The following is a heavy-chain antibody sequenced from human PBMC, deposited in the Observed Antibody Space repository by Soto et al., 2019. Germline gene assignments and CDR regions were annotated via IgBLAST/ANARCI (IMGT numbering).Heavy chain of an antibody. CDR3: ANDFGTDDFWSAYYTDYYVDL. D-gene: IGHD3-3*01. CDR2: ISGSGDNT. V-gene: IGHV3-23*01. CDR1: GFTFSSYA. Sequence: EVQLLESGGGLGQPGGSLRLSCAASGFTFSSYALNWVRQAPGKGLEWVSVISGSGDNTYYAVSVKGRFTISRDNTKKTLYLLMNRQRPEDTAVYYSANDFGTDDFWSAYYTDYYVDLWGQGTAVTVSS. J-gene: IGHJ6*03.